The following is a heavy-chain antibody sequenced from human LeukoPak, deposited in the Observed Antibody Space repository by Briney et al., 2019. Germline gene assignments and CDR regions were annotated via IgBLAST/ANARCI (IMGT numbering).Heavy chain of an antibody. CDR1: GGSISSYY. V-gene: IGHV4-30-4*01. Sequence: PSETLSLTCTVSGGSISSYYWSWIRQPPGKGLEWIGYIYYSGSTYYNPSLKSRVTISVDTSKNQFSLKLSSVTAADTAVYYCARGDYYDSSGYYYENYWGQGTLVTVSS. CDR3: ARGDYYDSSGYYYENY. CDR2: IYYSGST. J-gene: IGHJ4*02. D-gene: IGHD3-22*01.